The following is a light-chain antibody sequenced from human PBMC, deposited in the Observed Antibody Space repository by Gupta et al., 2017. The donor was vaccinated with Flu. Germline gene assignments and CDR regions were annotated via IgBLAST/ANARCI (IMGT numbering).Light chain of an antibody. CDR2: GAS. CDR3: QQYENWPPIT. V-gene: IGKV3-15*01. CDR1: QNVRSN. Sequence: EIVMTQSPATLSVSPGERATLSCRASQNVRSNLAWYQQKPGQAPRLLIYGASTTATGIPARFSGSGSGTEXTRTISXLQSEDFAIYYCQQYENWPPITFGXGTRLEIK. J-gene: IGKJ5*01.